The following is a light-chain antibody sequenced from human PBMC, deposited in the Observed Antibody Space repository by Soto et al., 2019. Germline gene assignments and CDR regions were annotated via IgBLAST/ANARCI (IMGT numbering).Light chain of an antibody. V-gene: IGKV1-33*01. CDR2: GAS. Sequence: DIQMTQSPSSLSASVGDRVTITCQASQVITNYLNWYQQKPGKAPKLLIYGASNLEIGVPSRFSGSGSGADFTFTINSLQPEDIATYYCQQYDILPPTFGGGTKVEIK. CDR3: QQYDILPPT. CDR1: QVITNY. J-gene: IGKJ4*01.